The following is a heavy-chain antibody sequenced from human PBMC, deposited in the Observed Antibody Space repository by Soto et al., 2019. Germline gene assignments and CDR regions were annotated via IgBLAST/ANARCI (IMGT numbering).Heavy chain of an antibody. Sequence: LSLTCTVSGGSISSGGYYWSWIRQHPGKGLEWIGYIYYSGSTYYNPSLKSRVTISVDTSKNQFSLKLSSVTAADTAVYYCARSEPGYSSSWYDYWGQGTLVTVSS. CDR2: IYYSGST. CDR3: ARSEPGYSSSWYDY. CDR1: GGSISSGGYY. J-gene: IGHJ4*02. D-gene: IGHD6-13*01. V-gene: IGHV4-31*03.